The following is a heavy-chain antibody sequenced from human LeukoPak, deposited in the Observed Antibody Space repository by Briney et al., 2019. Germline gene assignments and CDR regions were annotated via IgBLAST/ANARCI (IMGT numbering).Heavy chain of an antibody. CDR3: AREVSSGWYVAGY. Sequence: SVKVSCKASGGTFSSYAISWVRQAPGQGLEWMGGIIPIFGTANYAQKFQGRVTITADESTSTAYMELSSLRSEDTAVYYCAREVSSGWYVAGYWGQGTLVTVSS. CDR1: GGTFSSYA. V-gene: IGHV1-69*13. J-gene: IGHJ4*02. D-gene: IGHD6-19*01. CDR2: IIPIFGTA.